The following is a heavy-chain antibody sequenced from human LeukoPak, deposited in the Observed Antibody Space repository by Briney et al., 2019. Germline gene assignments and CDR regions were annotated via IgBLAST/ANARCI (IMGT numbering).Heavy chain of an antibody. Sequence: GGSLRLSCAGSGFTFITFAMGWVRQAPGKGLEWVSAILGSGSYTYYADSVKGRFTVYRDNSKNIVYLQMNGLRTEDTAVYYCAKDASAAYDAFDYWGQGILVTVSS. CDR2: ILGSGSYT. CDR3: AKDASAAYDAFDY. CDR1: GFTFITFA. D-gene: IGHD3-16*01. J-gene: IGHJ4*02. V-gene: IGHV3-23*01.